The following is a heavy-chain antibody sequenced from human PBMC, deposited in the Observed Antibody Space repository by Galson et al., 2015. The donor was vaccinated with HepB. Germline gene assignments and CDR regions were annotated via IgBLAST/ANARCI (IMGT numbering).Heavy chain of an antibody. J-gene: IGHJ6*02. CDR3: AKLSEYSVHYGMDV. CDR2: ISSSSSYI. CDR1: GFTFSSYS. D-gene: IGHD5/OR15-5a*01. V-gene: IGHV3-21*01. Sequence: SLRLSCAASGFTFSSYSMNRVRQAPGKGLEWVSSISSSSSYIYYADSVKGRFTISRDNAKNSLYLQMNSLRAEDTAVYYCAKLSEYSVHYGMDVWGQGTTVTVSS.